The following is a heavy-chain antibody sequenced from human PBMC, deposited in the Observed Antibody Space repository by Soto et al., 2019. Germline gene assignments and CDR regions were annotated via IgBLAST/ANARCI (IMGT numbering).Heavy chain of an antibody. Sequence: QVQVQQWGAGLLKPSETLSLTCAVSGESFRGFYWSWIRQPPGKGLEWIGEINHSGLTNYHPTLKSRVSMSVATSKSQFSLRINPVTAADTAMYYCTRGDQGRGRDDFWSGPRGPFDYWGQGNLVTVSS. V-gene: IGHV4-34*01. J-gene: IGHJ4*02. CDR3: TRGDQGRGRDDFWSGPRGPFDY. D-gene: IGHD3-3*01. CDR1: GESFRGFY. CDR2: INHSGLT.